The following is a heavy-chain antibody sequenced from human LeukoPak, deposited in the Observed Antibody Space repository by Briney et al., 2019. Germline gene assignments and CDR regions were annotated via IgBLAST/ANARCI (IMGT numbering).Heavy chain of an antibody. CDR2: INPNSGGT. Sequence: ASVKVSCKASGYTFTGYYMHWVRQAPGQGLEWMGWINPNSGGTNYAQKFQGRVTMIRDTSISTAYMELSRLRSDDTAVYYCAEGYCSSTSCPTRGDYYGMDVWGQGTTVTVSS. CDR1: GYTFTGYY. CDR3: AEGYCSSTSCPTRGDYYGMDV. V-gene: IGHV1-2*02. D-gene: IGHD2-2*01. J-gene: IGHJ6*02.